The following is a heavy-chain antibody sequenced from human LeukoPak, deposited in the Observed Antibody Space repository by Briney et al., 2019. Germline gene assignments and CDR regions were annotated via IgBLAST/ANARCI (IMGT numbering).Heavy chain of an antibody. V-gene: IGHV1-18*01. D-gene: IGHD1-26*01. Sequence: ASVKVSCKASGYTFASSGISWVRQAPGQGLEWMGWINTYNGNANYAHNLQGRVTMTTDTSTSTDYMELTSLTSDDTAVYYCARDNSVGETAWWFDPWGQGTLVTVSS. J-gene: IGHJ5*02. CDR3: ARDNSVGETAWWFDP. CDR1: GYTFASSG. CDR2: INTYNGNA.